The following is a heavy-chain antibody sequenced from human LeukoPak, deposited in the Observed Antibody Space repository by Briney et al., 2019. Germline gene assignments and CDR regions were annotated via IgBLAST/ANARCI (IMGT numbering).Heavy chain of an antibody. CDR3: ARDRMSRAPTYFPH. Sequence: PGGSLRLSCAASGFTFDEFAMHWVRQAPGKGLEWVSFVSGDGGRTDYADSVKGRFTISRDNSKNSLYLQMNSLTADDTAFYFRARDRMSRAPTYFPHWGQGTLVTVSA. D-gene: IGHD2-2*01. J-gene: IGHJ1*01. V-gene: IGHV3-43*02. CDR2: VSGDGGRT. CDR1: GFTFDEFA.